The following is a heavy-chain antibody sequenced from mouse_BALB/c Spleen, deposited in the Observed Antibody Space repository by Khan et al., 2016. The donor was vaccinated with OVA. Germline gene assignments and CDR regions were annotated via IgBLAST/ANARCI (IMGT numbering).Heavy chain of an antibody. Sequence: EVELVESGGDLVKPGGSLKLSCAASGFTFSTYGMSWVRQTPDKRLEWVATVSTGGSYTYYPDSVKGRFTTSRDNAKNTLYLQMSGLKSEDTTMFYCTRLAYYYDSGGFAYWGQGTLVTVSA. CDR2: VSTGGSYT. J-gene: IGHJ3*01. CDR3: TRLAYYYDSGGFAY. D-gene: IGHD1-1*01. V-gene: IGHV5-6*01. CDR1: GFTFSTYG.